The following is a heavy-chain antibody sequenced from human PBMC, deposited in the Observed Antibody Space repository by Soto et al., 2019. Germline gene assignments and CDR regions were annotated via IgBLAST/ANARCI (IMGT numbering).Heavy chain of an antibody. J-gene: IGHJ5*01. CDR2: FGGSGGST. CDR3: ARGGGLNSSDS. Sequence: EVHLLESGGGLVQPGGSLRLSCAASGFTFSSYAMSWVRQAPGKGLEWVSVFGGSGGSTFYADSVKGRFTISRDNSMNTRELQRNSLRDDDTAMYYRARGGGLNSSDSWGQQTLVTVSS. V-gene: IGHV3-23*01. CDR1: GFTFSSYA.